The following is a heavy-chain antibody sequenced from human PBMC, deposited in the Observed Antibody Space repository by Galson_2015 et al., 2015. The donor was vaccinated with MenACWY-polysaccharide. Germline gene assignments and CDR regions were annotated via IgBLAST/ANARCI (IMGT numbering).Heavy chain of an antibody. CDR1: GFTFRSYW. J-gene: IGHJ4*02. D-gene: IGHD3-9*01. V-gene: IGHV3-7*01. Sequence: SLRLSCAASGFTFRSYWMSWVRQAPGKGLEWVANINQDGSEKYYVDSVKGRFTISRDNAKVSLYLQMNSLRAEDTAVYYCARHPNVLRYFDWGQGTLVTVSS. CDR2: INQDGSEK. CDR3: ARHPNVLRYFD.